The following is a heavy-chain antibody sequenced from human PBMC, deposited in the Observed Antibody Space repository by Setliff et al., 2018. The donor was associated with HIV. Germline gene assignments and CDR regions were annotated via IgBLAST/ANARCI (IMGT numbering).Heavy chain of an antibody. CDR1: GFTFRHYA. V-gene: IGHV3-30*03. J-gene: IGHJ4*02. Sequence: GGSLRLSCEASGFTFRHYAMHWVRQAPGKGLEWVAVVSYDAERKYYADSVKGRFTISRDNPRNTVYLQMTGLRLDDTAVYYCARDSAAWVTELGILGYWGQGTLVTV. CDR3: ARDSAAWVTELGILGY. CDR2: VSYDAERK. D-gene: IGHD3-3*01.